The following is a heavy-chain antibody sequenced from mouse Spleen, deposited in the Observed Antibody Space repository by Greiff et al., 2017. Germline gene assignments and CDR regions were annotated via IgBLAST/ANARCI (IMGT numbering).Heavy chain of an antibody. Sequence: QVQLQQSGAELARPGASVKMSCKASGYTFTSYTMHWVKQRPGQGLEWIGYINPSSGYTKYNQKFKDKATLTADKSSSTAYMQLSSLTSEDSAVYYCARGGTTADWYFDVWGAGTTVTVSS. CDR3: ARGGTTADWYFDV. CDR1: GYTFTSYT. V-gene: IGHV1-4*01. J-gene: IGHJ1*01. CDR2: INPSSGYT. D-gene: IGHD1-2*01.